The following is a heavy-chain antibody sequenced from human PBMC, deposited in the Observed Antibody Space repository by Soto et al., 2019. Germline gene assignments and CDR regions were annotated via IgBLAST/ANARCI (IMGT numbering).Heavy chain of an antibody. J-gene: IGHJ4*02. CDR3: ASRSGYYSPYYFDY. Sequence: PSETLSLTCTVSGGSISSGDYYWSWIRQPPGKGLEWIGYIYYSGSTYYNPSLKSRVTISVDTSKNQFSLKLSSVTAADTAVYYCASRSGYYSPYYFDYWGQGTLVTVSS. CDR1: GGSISSGDYY. CDR2: IYYSGST. D-gene: IGHD3-22*01. V-gene: IGHV4-30-4*01.